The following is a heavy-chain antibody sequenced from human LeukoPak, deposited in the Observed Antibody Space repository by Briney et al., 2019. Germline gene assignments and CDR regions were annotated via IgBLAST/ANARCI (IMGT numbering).Heavy chain of an antibody. CDR1: GFTFSSYS. CDR3: ARYGSGTSYIANYFDY. J-gene: IGHJ4*02. D-gene: IGHD3-10*01. Sequence: GGSLRLSCAASGFTFSSYSMNWVRQAPGKGLEWVSYISSDSRTIYYADSVKGRFTISRDNAKNSLYLQMKSLRDEDTAVYYCARYGSGTSYIANYFDYWGEGTLVTVSS. V-gene: IGHV3-48*02. CDR2: ISSDSRTI.